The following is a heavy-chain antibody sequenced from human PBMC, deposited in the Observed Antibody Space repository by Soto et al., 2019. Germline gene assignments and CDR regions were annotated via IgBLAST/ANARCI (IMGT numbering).Heavy chain of an antibody. D-gene: IGHD3-3*01. CDR1: GYTFTGYY. J-gene: IGHJ6*02. V-gene: IGHV1-2*04. CDR3: VRAARLRFLEWHYYYYYGMDV. CDR2: INPNSGGK. Sequence: ASVKVSCKASGYTFTGYYIHWVRQAPGQRVEWKGWINPNSGGKNYAQKVQGWVTMTRDTSISTAYMELSRLRSDDTAVYYFVRAARLRFLEWHYYYYYGMDVWGQGTTATVSS.